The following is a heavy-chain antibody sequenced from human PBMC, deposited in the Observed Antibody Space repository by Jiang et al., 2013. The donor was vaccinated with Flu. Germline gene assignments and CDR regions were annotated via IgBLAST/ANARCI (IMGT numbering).Heavy chain of an antibody. D-gene: IGHD1-14*01. CDR3: ARDNPDAAKTFDY. V-gene: IGHV3-48*01. J-gene: IGHJ4*02. CDR1: GITFRTYS. Sequence: QLLESGGGLVQPGGSLRLSCAVSGITFRTYSMNWVRQAPRKGLEWVAYISSSSRTIYYADSVKGRFTISRDNAKNSLYLQMNGLRAEDTAVYYCARDNPDAAKTFDYWGQGTLVTVSS. CDR2: ISSSSRTI.